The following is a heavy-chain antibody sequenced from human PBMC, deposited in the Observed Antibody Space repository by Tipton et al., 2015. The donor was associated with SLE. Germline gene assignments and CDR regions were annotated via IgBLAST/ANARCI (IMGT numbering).Heavy chain of an antibody. J-gene: IGHJ4*02. Sequence: QLVQSGAEVRKPGASVKVSCKASGFTFVRYVITWVRQAPGQGLEWMGIINPSGGSTSYAQKFQGRVTMTRDTSTSTVYMELSSLRSEDTAVYYCARAYVVYNWNPGGYWGQGTLVTVSS. D-gene: IGHD1-20*01. CDR3: ARAYVVYNWNPGGY. CDR1: GFTFVRYV. CDR2: INPSGGST. V-gene: IGHV1-46*01.